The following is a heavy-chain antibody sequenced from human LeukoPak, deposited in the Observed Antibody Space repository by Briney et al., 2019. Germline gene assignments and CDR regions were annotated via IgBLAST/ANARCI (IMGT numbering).Heavy chain of an antibody. Sequence: AGGSLRLSCAASGFTFSSYWMSWVRQAPGKGLEWVANIKQDGSEKYYVDSVKGRFTISRDNAKNSLYLQMNSLRAEDTAVYYCARDLQRWPQTVPSYYFDYWGQGTLVTVSS. CDR1: GFTFSSYW. V-gene: IGHV3-7*01. D-gene: IGHD5-24*01. CDR2: IKQDGSEK. CDR3: ARDLQRWPQTVPSYYFDY. J-gene: IGHJ4*02.